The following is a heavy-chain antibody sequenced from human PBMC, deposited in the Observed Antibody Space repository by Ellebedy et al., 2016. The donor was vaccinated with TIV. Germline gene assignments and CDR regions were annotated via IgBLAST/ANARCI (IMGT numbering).Heavy chain of an antibody. J-gene: IGHJ3*02. CDR3: ARVAYYGSGSYVEGAFDI. V-gene: IGHV1-69*13. CDR1: GGTFSSYA. Sequence: ASVKVSCKASGGTFSSYAISWVRQAPGQGLEWMGGILPIFGTSNYAQKFQGRVTITADESTSTAYMELSSLRSEDTAVYYCARVAYYGSGSYVEGAFDIWGQGTMVTVSS. D-gene: IGHD3-10*01. CDR2: ILPIFGTS.